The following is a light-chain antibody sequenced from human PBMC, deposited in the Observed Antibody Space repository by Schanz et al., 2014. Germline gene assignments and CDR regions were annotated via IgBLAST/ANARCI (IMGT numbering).Light chain of an antibody. J-gene: IGLJ2*01. CDR2: DVN. CDR1: SSDVGAYNY. Sequence: QSALTQPASVSGSPGQSITISCTGTSSDVGAYNYVSWYQQHPGKAPKLMIYDVNNRPSGVSNRFSGSKSGNTASLTVSGLQAEDEADYYCSSYAGSNNLVFGGGTKLTVL. CDR3: SSYAGSNNLV. V-gene: IGLV2-14*01.